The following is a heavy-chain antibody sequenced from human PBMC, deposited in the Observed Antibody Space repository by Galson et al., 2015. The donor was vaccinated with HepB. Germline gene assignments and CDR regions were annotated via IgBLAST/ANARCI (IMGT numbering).Heavy chain of an antibody. V-gene: IGHV3-15*01. J-gene: IGHJ4*02. CDR2: IKRKTDGGTT. CDR1: GFTFSNAW. CDR3: TTDPNWNDLLFDY. D-gene: IGHD1-1*01. Sequence: SLRLSCAASGFTFSNAWMSWVRQAPGKGLEWVGRIKRKTDGGTTDYAAPVKGRFTISRDDSKNTVYLQMNSLKIEDTAVYYCTTDPNWNDLLFDYWGQGTLVTVSS.